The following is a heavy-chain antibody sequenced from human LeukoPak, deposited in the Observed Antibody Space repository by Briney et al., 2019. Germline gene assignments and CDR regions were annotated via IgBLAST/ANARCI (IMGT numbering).Heavy chain of an antibody. D-gene: IGHD4-17*01. V-gene: IGHV5-51*01. J-gene: IGHJ4*02. Sequence: GESLKISCKGSGYSFTSYWIGWVRQMPGKGLEWMGIIYPGDSDTRYSPSFQGQVTISADKSISTAYLQWSSLKASDTAMYYCARGDYGDYRIFYTLFDFWGQGTLVTVSS. CDR1: GYSFTSYW. CDR2: IYPGDSDT. CDR3: ARGDYGDYRIFYTLFDF.